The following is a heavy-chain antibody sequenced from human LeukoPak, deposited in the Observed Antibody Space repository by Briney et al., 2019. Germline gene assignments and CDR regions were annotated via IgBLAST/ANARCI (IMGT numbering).Heavy chain of an antibody. CDR3: ARGFTREER. CDR1: GFTFSSSA. V-gene: IGHV3-30*04. D-gene: IGHD5-24*01. Sequence: GGSLRLSCAASGFTFSSSAMQWVRQAPAKGLEWVAVISYDGSTKYSADSVRGRFTISRDNSKNTLYLQMNSLRPEDTAVYFCARGFTREERWGQGTLVTVSS. CDR2: ISYDGSTK. J-gene: IGHJ4*02.